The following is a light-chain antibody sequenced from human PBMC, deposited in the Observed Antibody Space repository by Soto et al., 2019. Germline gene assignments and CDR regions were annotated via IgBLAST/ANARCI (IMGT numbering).Light chain of an antibody. CDR3: QQYNNWYT. Sequence: EIVMTQSLATLSVSPGERATLSCRASQSVSSNLAWYQQKPGQAPRLLIYGASTRATGIPARFSGSGSGKEFTLTISSLQSEDFAVYYCQQYNNWYTFGQGTKVDIK. J-gene: IGKJ2*01. CDR2: GAS. CDR1: QSVSSN. V-gene: IGKV3-15*01.